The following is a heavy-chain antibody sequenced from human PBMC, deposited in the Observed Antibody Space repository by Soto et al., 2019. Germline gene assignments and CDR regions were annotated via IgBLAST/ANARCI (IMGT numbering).Heavy chain of an antibody. CDR3: ARGNPVPLDY. D-gene: IGHD1-1*01. CDR2: IYHTGST. J-gene: IGHJ4*02. Sequence: SETLSLTCAVSGGSVSSTNWWGWVRQPPGKGLEWIGEIYHTGSTNYNPSLKSRVTISVDRSKNQFSLKLSSVTAADTAVYYCARGNPVPLDYWGQGTLVTVSS. CDR1: GGSVSSTNW. V-gene: IGHV4-4*02.